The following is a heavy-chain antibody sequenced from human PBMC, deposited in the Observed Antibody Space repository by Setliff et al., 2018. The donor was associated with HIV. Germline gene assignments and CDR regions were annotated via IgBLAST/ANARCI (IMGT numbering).Heavy chain of an antibody. CDR3: ASEAWTSYRSSSGYYYYYMDV. CDR2: IYYSGTT. J-gene: IGHJ6*03. D-gene: IGHD6-6*01. Sequence: SETLSLTCTVSGDSVSSARYYWSWIRQPPGKGLEWIGYIYYSGTTKYNPSLKSRVTISVDTSKNQFSLKLSSVTAADTAVYYCASEAWTSYRSSSGYYYYYMDVWGKGTTVTVSS. V-gene: IGHV4-61*01. CDR1: GDSVSSARYY.